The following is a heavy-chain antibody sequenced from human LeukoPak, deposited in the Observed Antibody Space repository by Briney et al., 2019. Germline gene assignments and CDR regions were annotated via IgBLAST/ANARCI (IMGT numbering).Heavy chain of an antibody. Sequence: KPGGSLRLSCAASGFTFSSYSMNWVRQAPGKGLEWVSSINSDSSLMFYAESVKGRFTISRDNARNSLYLQMNSLRAEDTAVYYCIRDQFDDYSLDYWGQGALVTVSS. CDR3: IRDQFDDYSLDY. CDR1: GFTFSSYS. CDR2: INSDSSLM. V-gene: IGHV3-21*01. J-gene: IGHJ4*02. D-gene: IGHD3-16*01.